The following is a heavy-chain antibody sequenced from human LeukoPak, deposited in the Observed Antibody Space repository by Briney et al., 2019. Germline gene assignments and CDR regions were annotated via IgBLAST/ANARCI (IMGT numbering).Heavy chain of an antibody. J-gene: IGHJ4*02. CDR2: ISWNSGSI. CDR1: VFTFDHYA. Sequence: GGSVSLSCAASVFTFDHYAVLWVRHAPGKGLDWVSGISWNSGSIGYADSVKGRFTISRDNAKNSLYLQMNSLRAEDTALYYCAREGDWGQGTLVTVSS. CDR3: AREGD. V-gene: IGHV3-9*01.